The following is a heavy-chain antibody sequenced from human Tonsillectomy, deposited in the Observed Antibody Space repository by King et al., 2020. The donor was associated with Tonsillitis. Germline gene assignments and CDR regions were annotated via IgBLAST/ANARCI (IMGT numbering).Heavy chain of an antibody. V-gene: IGHV3-30*01. D-gene: IGHD3-22*01. Sequence: QLVQSGGGVVQPGRSLRLSCAASGFTFSSYAMHWVRQAPGKGLEWVAAISYDGSNKYYADSVKGRFTISRDNSKNTLYLQMNSLRAEDTAVYYCARDRPLRGVVVSCPVYWGQGTLVTVSS. CDR1: GFTFSSYA. CDR2: ISYDGSNK. CDR3: ARDRPLRGVVVSCPVY. J-gene: IGHJ4*02.